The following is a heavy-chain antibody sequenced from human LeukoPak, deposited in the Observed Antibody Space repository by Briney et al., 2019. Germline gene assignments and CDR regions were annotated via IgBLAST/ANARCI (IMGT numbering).Heavy chain of an antibody. V-gene: IGHV4-39*01. D-gene: IGHD3-22*01. J-gene: IGHJ4*02. Sequence: SETLSLTCTVSGGSISSSSHYWGWIRRPPGKGLEWIGSIYYSGSSYYNPSLKSRVTISLDTSKNQFSLKLSSVTAADTAVYYCARLFHYYDSSAYPTFDYWGQGTLVTISS. CDR2: IYYSGSS. CDR1: GGSISSSSHY. CDR3: ARLFHYYDSSAYPTFDY.